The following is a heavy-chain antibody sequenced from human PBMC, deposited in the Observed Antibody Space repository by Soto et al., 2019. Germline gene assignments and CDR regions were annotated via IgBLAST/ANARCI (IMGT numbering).Heavy chain of an antibody. J-gene: IGHJ6*02. CDR1: GFTVSNYA. Sequence: GGSLRLSCAASGFTVSNYAMHWVRQAPGKGLEWVAIISYDGSNEYYADSVKGRFTISRDNAKNSLYLQMNGLRAEDTAVYYCARGGAGKFYYYYGMEVWGQGTTVTVSS. D-gene: IGHD3-10*01. CDR3: ARGGAGKFYYYYGMEV. CDR2: ISYDGSNE. V-gene: IGHV3-30-3*01.